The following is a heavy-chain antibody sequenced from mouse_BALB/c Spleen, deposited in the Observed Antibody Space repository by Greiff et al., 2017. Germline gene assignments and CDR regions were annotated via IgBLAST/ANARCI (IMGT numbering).Heavy chain of an antibody. J-gene: IGHJ4*01. Sequence: VQLQQPGAELVKPGASVKLSCKASGYTFTSYWMHWVKQRPGQGLEWIGEIDPSDSYTNYNQKFKGKATLTVDKSSSTAYMQLSSLTSEDSAVYYCARSREDFYYAMDYWGQGTSVTVSS. V-gene: IGHV1-69*02. CDR2: IDPSDSYT. CDR3: ARSREDFYYAMDY. CDR1: GYTFTSYW.